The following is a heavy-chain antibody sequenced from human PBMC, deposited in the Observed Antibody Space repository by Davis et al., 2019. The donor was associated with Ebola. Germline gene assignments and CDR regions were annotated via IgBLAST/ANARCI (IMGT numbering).Heavy chain of an antibody. J-gene: IGHJ4*02. CDR2: IWYDGSNK. CDR3: ARGSGSRIIWFREYHFDD. Sequence: GGSLRLSCAASGFTFSSYGMHWVRQAPGKGLERVAVIWYDGSNKYYADSVKGRFTISRDNSKNTLYLQMNSLRAEDTAVYYCARGSGSRIIWFREYHFDDWGQGTLVTVSS. V-gene: IGHV3-33*08. CDR1: GFTFSSYG. D-gene: IGHD3-10*01.